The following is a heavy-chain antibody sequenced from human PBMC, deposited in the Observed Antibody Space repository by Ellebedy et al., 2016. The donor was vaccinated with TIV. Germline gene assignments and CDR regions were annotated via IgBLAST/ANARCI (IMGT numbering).Heavy chain of an antibody. Sequence: QTLSLTCVISGDSVSSNSATWNWIRQSPSRGLEWLGRTYYRSKWHYDYAVFVKSRMTINPDTSKNQFSLQLSSVTPEDTAVYYCARAGPLTSIGYLHGMDVWGQGTTVTVSS. V-gene: IGHV6-1*01. J-gene: IGHJ6*02. CDR1: GDSVSSNSAT. D-gene: IGHD3-22*01. CDR2: TYYRSKWHY. CDR3: ARAGPLTSIGYLHGMDV.